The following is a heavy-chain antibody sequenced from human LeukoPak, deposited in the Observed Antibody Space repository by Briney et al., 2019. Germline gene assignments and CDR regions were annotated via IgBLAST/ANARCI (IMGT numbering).Heavy chain of an antibody. V-gene: IGHV4-61*02. J-gene: IGHJ5*02. CDR1: GDSISSGDYY. CDR2: ISSSGST. Sequence: SETLSLTCTVSGDSISSGDYYWSWIRQPAGKGLEWIGRISSSGSTNYNPSLKSRVTISVDTSKNQFSLKLSSVTAADTAVYYCARGPLGYCSGGSCYWFDPWGQGTLVTVSS. CDR3: ARGPLGYCSGGSCYWFDP. D-gene: IGHD2-15*01.